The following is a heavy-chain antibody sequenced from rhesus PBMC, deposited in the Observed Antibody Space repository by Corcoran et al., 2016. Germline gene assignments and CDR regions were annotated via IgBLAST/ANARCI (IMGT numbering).Heavy chain of an antibody. CDR3: TRSLSGYSYGYFDY. D-gene: IGHD5-24*01. CDR2: ISSGSIYI. CDR1: GFTFSDYY. Sequence: EVQLVESGGGLVQPGGSLRLSCAASGFTFSDYYMSWVRQAPGKGLEWVSSISSGSIYIYYADSVKGRFTISRDNAKNSLSLQMNSLKTEDTAVYYCTRSLSGYSYGYFDYWGQGVLVTVSS. J-gene: IGHJ4*01. V-gene: IGHV3S16*01.